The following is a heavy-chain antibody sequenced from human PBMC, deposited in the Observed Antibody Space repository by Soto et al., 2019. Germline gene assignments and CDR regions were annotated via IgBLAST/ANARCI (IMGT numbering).Heavy chain of an antibody. D-gene: IGHD1-26*01. CDR1: GGSISSSNW. V-gene: IGHV4-4*02. CDR2: IYHSGRT. CDR3: ARVSGSYYYGMDV. J-gene: IGHJ6*02. Sequence: QVQLQESGPGLVKPSGTLSLTCAVSGGSISSSNWWSWVRQPPGKGLEWIGEIYHSGRTNYNPSPTSRAPXSXDXXKNQFSLKLSSVTAADTAVYYCARVSGSYYYGMDVWGQGTTVTVSS.